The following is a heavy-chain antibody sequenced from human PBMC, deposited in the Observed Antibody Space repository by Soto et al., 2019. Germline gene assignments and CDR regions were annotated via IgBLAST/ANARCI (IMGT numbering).Heavy chain of an antibody. CDR1: GGSFSGSS. D-gene: IGHD4-17*01. J-gene: IGHJ4*02. CDR3: ARGGLTTVSRFDY. Sequence: QVQLQQWGAGLLKPSETLSLTCAVYGGSFSGSSWSWIRQPPGKGLEWIGEINHSGSTNYNPSLKSRVTISVDTSKNQFSLKLSSVTAADTAVYYCARGGLTTVSRFDYWGQGTLVTVSS. CDR2: INHSGST. V-gene: IGHV4-34*01.